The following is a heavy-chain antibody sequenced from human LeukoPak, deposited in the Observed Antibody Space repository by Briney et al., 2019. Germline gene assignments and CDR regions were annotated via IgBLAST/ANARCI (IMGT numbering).Heavy chain of an antibody. D-gene: IGHD6-19*01. V-gene: IGHV3-21*01. J-gene: IGHJ4*02. CDR2: ISSSSSYI. CDR1: GFTFSRYS. Sequence: GGSLRLSCAASGFTFSRYSMNWVRQAPGKGLEWVSSISSSSSYIYYADSVKGRFTISRDNAKNSLYLQMNSLRAEDTAVYYCARVSIAVAGTSFDYWGQGTLVTVSS. CDR3: ARVSIAVAGTSFDY.